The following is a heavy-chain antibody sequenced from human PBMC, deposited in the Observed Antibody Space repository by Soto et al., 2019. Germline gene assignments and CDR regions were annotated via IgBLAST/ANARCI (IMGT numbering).Heavy chain of an antibody. V-gene: IGHV3-53*01. J-gene: IGHJ4*02. CDR2: VHGGGST. Sequence: VPLVESGGGLIQPGGSLRLSCAASGFTVSNNHMTWVRQAAGKGLELVSFVHGGGSTSYADSVKGRFTISRDNPKNTLYLQTDSLRAGDTAIYYCAGRLTTAASLDYWGRGTRVTVSS. CDR1: GFTVSNNH. D-gene: IGHD3-16*01. CDR3: AGRLTTAASLDY.